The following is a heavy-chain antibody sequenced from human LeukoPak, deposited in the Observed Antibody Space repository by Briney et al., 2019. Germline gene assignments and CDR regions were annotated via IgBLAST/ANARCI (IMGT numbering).Heavy chain of an antibody. CDR1: GFTFSSYA. Sequence: GGSLRLSCAASGFTFSSYAMSWVRQAPGKGLECVSTVSGSGGSTYYADSVKGRFTISRDKSKHTTNLQMNSLRAEDTAVYYCAKSRVAVTMTAWGDAFDIWGQGTMVTVSS. CDR3: AKSRVAVTMTAWGDAFDI. V-gene: IGHV3-23*01. J-gene: IGHJ3*02. D-gene: IGHD2-21*02. CDR2: VSGSGGST.